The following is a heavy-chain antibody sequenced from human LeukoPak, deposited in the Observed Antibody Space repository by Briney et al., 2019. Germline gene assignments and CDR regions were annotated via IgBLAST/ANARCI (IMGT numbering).Heavy chain of an antibody. CDR2: IRYDGSNK. CDR1: GFTFSSYG. CDR3: AKEGGGYSFSNYFDY. D-gene: IGHD5-18*01. Sequence: GGSLRLSCAASGFTFSSYGMHWVRQAPGKGLEWVAFIRYDGSNKYYADSVKGRFTISRDNSKNMLYLQMNSLRAEDTAVYYCAKEGGGYSFSNYFDYWGQGTLVTVSS. J-gene: IGHJ4*02. V-gene: IGHV3-30*02.